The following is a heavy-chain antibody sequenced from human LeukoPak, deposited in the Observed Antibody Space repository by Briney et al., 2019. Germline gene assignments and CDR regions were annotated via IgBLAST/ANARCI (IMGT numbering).Heavy chain of an antibody. CDR1: GFTFSSYE. D-gene: IGHD3-22*01. CDR3: AREDDSSGYYYGIFDY. CDR2: ISSSGSTI. V-gene: IGHV3-48*03. J-gene: IGHJ4*02. Sequence: PGGSLRLSCADSGFTFSSYEMNWVRQAPGKGLEWVSYISSSGSTIHYADSVKGRFTISRDNAKNSLYLQMNSLRAEDTAVYYCAREDDSSGYYYGIFDYWGQGTLVTVSS.